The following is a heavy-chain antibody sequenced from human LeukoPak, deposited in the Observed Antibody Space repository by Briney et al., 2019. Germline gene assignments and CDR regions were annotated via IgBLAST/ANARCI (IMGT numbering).Heavy chain of an antibody. CDR3: ARTCSSSSCYMVH. D-gene: IGHD2-2*02. CDR1: GYIFANFG. Sequence: GASVTVSCKASGYIFANFGITWVRQAPGQGLEWMGWISVYNGNTNYAQNLQGRVTLTTDTSTSTAYMELRSLRSDDTALYYCARTCSSSSCYMVHWGQGTLVTVSS. V-gene: IGHV1-18*01. J-gene: IGHJ4*02. CDR2: ISVYNGNT.